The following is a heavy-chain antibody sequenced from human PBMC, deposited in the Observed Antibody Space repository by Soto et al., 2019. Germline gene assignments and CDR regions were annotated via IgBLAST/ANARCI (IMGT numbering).Heavy chain of an antibody. CDR2: IDRSDSYT. CDR1: GYSFTSYW. J-gene: IGHJ6*02. Sequence: GESLKISCKGSGYSFTSYWIDWVRQMPGKGLDWMGRIDRSDSYTNYSPSFQGHVTISTDKSISTAYLQWSSLKASDTAMYYCARTSMQSRGYSYGHGGMDVWGQGTTVTVSS. CDR3: ARTSMQSRGYSYGHGGMDV. V-gene: IGHV5-10-1*01. D-gene: IGHD5-18*01.